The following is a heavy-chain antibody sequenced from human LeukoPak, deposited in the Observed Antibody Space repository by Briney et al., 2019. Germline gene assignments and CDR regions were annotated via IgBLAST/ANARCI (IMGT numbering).Heavy chain of an antibody. J-gene: IGHJ5*02. V-gene: IGHV4-30-4*08. CDR3: ARDVPEVPAALRWDWFDP. D-gene: IGHD2-2*01. CDR1: GGSISSGDYY. CDR2: IYYSGYT. Sequence: PSETLSLTCSVSGGSISSGDYYWSWIRQPPGKGLEWIGYIYYSGYTYYNPSLKSRVTISVDTSKNQFSLKLSSVIAADTAVYYCARDVPEVPAALRWDWFDPWGQGTLVTVSS.